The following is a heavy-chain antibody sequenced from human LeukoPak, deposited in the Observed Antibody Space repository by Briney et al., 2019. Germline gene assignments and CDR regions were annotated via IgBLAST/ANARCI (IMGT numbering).Heavy chain of an antibody. CDR3: ARASRSTLRRYYFDY. J-gene: IGHJ4*02. D-gene: IGHD5/OR15-5a*01. Sequence: GGSLRLSCAASGFTFSSYAMRWVRQAPGKGLEWVAVISYDGSNKYYADSVKGRFTISRDNSKNTLYLQMNSLRAEDTAVYYCARASRSTLRRYYFDYWGQGTLVTVSS. CDR2: ISYDGSNK. CDR1: GFTFSSYA. V-gene: IGHV3-30-3*01.